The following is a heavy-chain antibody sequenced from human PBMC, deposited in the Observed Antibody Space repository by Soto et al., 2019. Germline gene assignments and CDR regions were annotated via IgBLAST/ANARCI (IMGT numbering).Heavy chain of an antibody. CDR3: ATRSIAHDAFDI. CDR2: FDPEDGET. J-gene: IGHJ3*02. D-gene: IGHD6-6*01. CDR1: GYTLTELS. Sequence: ASVKVSCTVSGYTLTELSMHWVRQAPGKGLEWMGGFDPEDGETIYAQKFQGRVTMTEDTSTDTAYMELSSLRSEDTAVYYCATRSIAHDAFDIWGQGTMVTVSS. V-gene: IGHV1-24*01.